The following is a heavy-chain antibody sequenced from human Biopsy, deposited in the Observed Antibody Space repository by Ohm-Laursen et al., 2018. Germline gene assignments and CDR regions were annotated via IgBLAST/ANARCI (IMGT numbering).Heavy chain of an antibody. Sequence: SQTLSLTCTVSGDSVTKYYWSWIRKPPGKGMEWNGHIYYSVMTNYNPSLQSRVSISVDTSRNKVSLTLSSVTAADTAVYYCARDSGILNYGNFKYYHYYGMDVWGQGTKVTVSS. CDR3: ARDSGILNYGNFKYYHYYGMDV. CDR1: GDSVTKYY. D-gene: IGHD4-11*01. CDR2: IYYSVMT. J-gene: IGHJ6*02. V-gene: IGHV4-59*02.